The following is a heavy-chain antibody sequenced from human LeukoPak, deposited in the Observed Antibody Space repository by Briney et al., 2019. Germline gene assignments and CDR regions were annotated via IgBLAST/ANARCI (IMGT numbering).Heavy chain of an antibody. Sequence: GRSLRLSCAASGFTFSSYAMSWVSQAPGKGLEWVSAISGSGGSTYYADPVKGRFTISRDNSKNTLYLQMNSLRAEDTAVYYCARYYDYGMDVWGQGTTVTVSS. J-gene: IGHJ6*02. V-gene: IGHV3-23*01. CDR1: GFTFSSYA. CDR2: ISGSGGST. CDR3: ARYYDYGMDV.